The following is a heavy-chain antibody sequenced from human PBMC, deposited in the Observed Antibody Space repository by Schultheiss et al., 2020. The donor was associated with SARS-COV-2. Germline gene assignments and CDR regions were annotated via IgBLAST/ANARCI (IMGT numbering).Heavy chain of an antibody. CDR1: GYSISSGYY. J-gene: IGHJ5*02. Sequence: SETLSLTCAVSGYSISSGYYWGWIRQPPGKGLEWIGRIYTSGSTNYNPSLKSLVTISVDTSKNQFSLKLSSVTAADTAVYYCARVVVPAATWFDPWGQGTLVTVSS. CDR2: IYTSGST. V-gene: IGHV4-38-2*01. D-gene: IGHD2-2*01. CDR3: ARVVVPAATWFDP.